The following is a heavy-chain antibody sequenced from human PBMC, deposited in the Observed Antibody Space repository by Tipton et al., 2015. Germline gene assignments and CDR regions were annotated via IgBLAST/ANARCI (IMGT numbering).Heavy chain of an antibody. CDR2: IIAIVGSA. D-gene: IGHD3-9*01. Sequence: QLVQSGAEVKKPGASVKVSCKASGYTFTSYGISWVRQAPGQGLEWLGGIIAIVGSANYAHKFQDRITITADRSKSTAYLELTSLTFEDTAVYYCAKTDDIGVAAYGIDVWGQGTPVTVSS. V-gene: IGHV1-69*06. CDR3: AKTDDIGVAAYGIDV. CDR1: GYTFTSYG. J-gene: IGHJ6*02.